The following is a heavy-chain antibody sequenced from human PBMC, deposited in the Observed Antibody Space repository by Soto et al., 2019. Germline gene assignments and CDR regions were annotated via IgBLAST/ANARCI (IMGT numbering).Heavy chain of an antibody. J-gene: IGHJ6*03. CDR1: VDSISNYY. CDR3: ARDRAPVTTSYYIDV. D-gene: IGHD4-17*01. Sequence: QVQLQESGPGLVKPSETLSLSCTVSVDSISNYYWTWIRQPAGKGLEWIGYIHNSGTTNYNPSLKSRVTMSVDTSKNQFSLKLSSVTAADTAVYYCARDRAPVTTSYYIDVWGEGTTDSVSS. V-gene: IGHV4-59*01. CDR2: IHNSGTT.